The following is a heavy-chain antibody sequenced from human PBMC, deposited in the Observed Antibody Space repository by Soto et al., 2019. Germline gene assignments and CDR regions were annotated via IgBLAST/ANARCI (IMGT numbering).Heavy chain of an antibody. D-gene: IGHD3-10*01. J-gene: IGHJ4*02. CDR2: IIPVLGIT. Sequence: QVQLVQSGAEVKKPGSSVKVSCKASGGTFGSSTITWVRQAPGQGLEWMGRIIPVLGITNYAQKFQGRVMIDADKSSNTAYMELSSLRSEDTAVYFCARDDFTLVRGSLAYWGQGTLVTVSS. CDR1: GGTFGSST. V-gene: IGHV1-69*08. CDR3: ARDDFTLVRGSLAY.